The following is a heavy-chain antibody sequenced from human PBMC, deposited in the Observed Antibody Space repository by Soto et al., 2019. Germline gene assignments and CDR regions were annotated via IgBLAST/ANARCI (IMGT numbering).Heavy chain of an antibody. J-gene: IGHJ5*02. CDR1: GYSFTSYW. D-gene: IGHD6-13*01. Sequence: EVQLVQSGAEVKKPGESLRISCQGSGYSFTSYWISWVRQMPGKGLEWMGRIDPVDSYTNYNPSFQGHVTLSVHKSTSTAYLQWSSLKASDTAMYYCARLGQQVVGDWFDPWGQGTLVTVSS. CDR3: ARLGQQVVGDWFDP. V-gene: IGHV5-10-1*01. CDR2: IDPVDSYT.